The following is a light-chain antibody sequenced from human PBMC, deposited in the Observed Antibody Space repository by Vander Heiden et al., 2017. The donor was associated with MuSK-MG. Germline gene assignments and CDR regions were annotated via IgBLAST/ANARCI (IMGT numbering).Light chain of an antibody. CDR3: CSSGGSYTLV. CDR1: SGDVGGYNY. V-gene: IGLV2-11*01. CDR2: DVT. Sequence: QSALTQPRSVSGSPGPSVTISCTRASGDVGGYNYFSWYRQHPGKAPKLMIYDVTKRPSEVPDRFSGSKSGNTASLTISGLQTEDEADYYCCSSGGSYTLVFGGGTKLTVL. J-gene: IGLJ3*02.